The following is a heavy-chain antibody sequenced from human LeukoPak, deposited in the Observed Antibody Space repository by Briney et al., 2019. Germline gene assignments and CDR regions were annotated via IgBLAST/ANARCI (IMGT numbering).Heavy chain of an antibody. Sequence: ASMKVSCKASGYTFSRYGITWVRQAPGQGLEYMGWITAYDGNTNFAQKFQARVTMTTDTSTSTAYMELRSLRSDDTAVYYCARQSFIAGDNWNYVLNGDDALDIWGQGTMVTVSS. CDR3: ARQSFIAGDNWNYVLNGDDALDI. D-gene: IGHD1-7*01. V-gene: IGHV1-18*01. CDR2: ITAYDGNT. CDR1: GYTFSRYG. J-gene: IGHJ3*02.